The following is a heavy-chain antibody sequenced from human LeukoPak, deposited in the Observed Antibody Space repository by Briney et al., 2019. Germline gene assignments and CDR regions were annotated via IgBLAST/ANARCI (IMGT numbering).Heavy chain of an antibody. CDR1: GFTFSSYA. J-gene: IGHJ4*02. CDR2: IYTGGST. V-gene: IGHV3-53*01. D-gene: IGHD2-15*01. Sequence: GGSLRLSCAASGFTFSSYAMSWVRQAPGKGLEWVSIIYTGGSTYYADSVKGRFTISRDNSKNTLYLQMNSLRAEDTAVYYCARGAAKVFDYWGQGTLVTVSS. CDR3: ARGAAKVFDY.